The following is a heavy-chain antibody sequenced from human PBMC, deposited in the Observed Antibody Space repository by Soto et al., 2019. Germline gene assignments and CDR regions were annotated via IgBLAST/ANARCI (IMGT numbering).Heavy chain of an antibody. D-gene: IGHD3-10*01. CDR2: INPNTGGT. J-gene: IGHJ4*02. Sequence: QVQLVQSGAEVKKPGASVKVSCKASGYTFIGYYIHWVRQAPGQGLEWMGWINPNTGGTNSAQNFQGRVTMTRDTPISTAYMELSSLTSDAPAVYYCARKTDGSEPHPRAFYFDYWGQGPLVTLSS. CDR1: GYTFIGYY. CDR3: ARKTDGSEPHPRAFYFDY. V-gene: IGHV1-2*02.